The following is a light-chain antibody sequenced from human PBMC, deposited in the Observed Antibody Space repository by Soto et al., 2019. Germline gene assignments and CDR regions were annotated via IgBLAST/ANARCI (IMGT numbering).Light chain of an antibody. V-gene: IGLV1-40*01. CDR2: NNI. CDR3: LSYTTSSSYV. CDR1: SSNIGAGYD. Sequence: QSVLTQPPSVSGAPGQRVTISCTGSSSNIGAGYDVHWYQQLPRTAPKLLIYNNINRPSGVPDRFSGSRSGTSASLAITGLQAEDEADYYCLSYTTSSSYVFGTGTKVTVL. J-gene: IGLJ1*01.